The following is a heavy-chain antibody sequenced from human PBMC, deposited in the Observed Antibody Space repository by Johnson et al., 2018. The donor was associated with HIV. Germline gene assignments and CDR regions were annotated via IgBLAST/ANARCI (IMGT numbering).Heavy chain of an antibody. CDR3: ARDSQWELRPDAFDI. CDR1: GFTFSSYW. CDR2: IKQDGSEK. Sequence: VQLVESGGGLVQPGGSLRLSCAASGFTFSSYWMSWVRQAPGKGLEWVANIKQDGSEKYYVDSVKGRFTISRDNAKNSLYLQMNSLRAEDTAVYYCARDSQWELRPDAFDIWGQGTMVTVSS. D-gene: IGHD1-26*01. J-gene: IGHJ3*02. V-gene: IGHV3-7*05.